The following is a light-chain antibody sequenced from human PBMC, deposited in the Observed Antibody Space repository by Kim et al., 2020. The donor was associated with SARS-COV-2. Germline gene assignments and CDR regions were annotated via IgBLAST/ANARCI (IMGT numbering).Light chain of an antibody. CDR1: RRHSSYA. J-gene: IGLJ2*01. V-gene: IGLV4-69*01. CDR3: QTWDTGIQI. CDR2: VTSDGNL. Sequence: ASVRLTCALRRRHSSYAIAWHQQQPEKGRRHLLRVTSDGNLIKGDGIPDRFSGSRSGAERYLTISSLQSEDEADYYCQTWDTGIQIFGGGTKLTVL.